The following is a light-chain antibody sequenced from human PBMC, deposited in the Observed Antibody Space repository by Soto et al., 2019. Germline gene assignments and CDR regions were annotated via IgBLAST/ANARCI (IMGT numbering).Light chain of an antibody. Sequence: QSVLTQPPSASGSPGQSATISCTGAASDLGAYNFVSWYQQYPGKAPKLMIYEVYKRPSGVPDRFSGSKSGNTASLTVSGLQPEDEADYYCTSFAGSDKLIFGGGTKVTVL. V-gene: IGLV2-8*01. CDR1: ASDLGAYNF. J-gene: IGLJ2*01. CDR3: TSFAGSDKLI. CDR2: EVY.